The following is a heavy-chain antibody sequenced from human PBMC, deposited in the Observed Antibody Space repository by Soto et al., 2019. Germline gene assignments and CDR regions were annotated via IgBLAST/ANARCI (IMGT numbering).Heavy chain of an antibody. Sequence: SETLSLTCTVSGDSVSSGSYFWSWIRQPPGKGLEWIGYISYSGSANYNPSLRSRVTISVDTSKNQFSLKLSSVTAADTAVYYCARGTYYDFWSGPVLNYFDIWGQGTMVTVSS. V-gene: IGHV4-61*01. J-gene: IGHJ3*02. CDR3: ARGTYYDFWSGPVLNYFDI. CDR1: GDSVSSGSYF. CDR2: ISYSGSA. D-gene: IGHD3-3*01.